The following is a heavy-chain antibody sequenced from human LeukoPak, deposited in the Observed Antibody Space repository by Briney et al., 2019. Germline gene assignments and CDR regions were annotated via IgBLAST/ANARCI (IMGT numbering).Heavy chain of an antibody. CDR2: IYYTGTT. CDR1: GGSISSYY. Sequence: SETLSLTCTVSGGSISSYYWSWIRQPPGKGLEWIGYIYYTGTTKYNPSLKSRVTISVDTSKNQFSLKLSSVTAADTAVYHCVSYDTNGLFDYWGQGILVTVSS. D-gene: IGHD2-8*01. CDR3: VSYDTNGLFDY. V-gene: IGHV4-59*01. J-gene: IGHJ4*02.